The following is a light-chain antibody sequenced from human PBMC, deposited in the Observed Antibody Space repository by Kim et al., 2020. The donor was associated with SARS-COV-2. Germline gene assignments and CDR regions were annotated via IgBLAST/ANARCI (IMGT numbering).Light chain of an antibody. V-gene: IGKV3-20*01. J-gene: IGKJ4*01. CDR2: TAS. CDR3: HQYEASPLS. Sequence: SPGETATLSGRASETISYNFLAWYQQRPGQSPRLVMYTASYRAPGIPNRFSGSGSGRDFTLTINRLEPEDFAVYYCHQYEASPLSFGGGTKVDIK. CDR1: ETISYNF.